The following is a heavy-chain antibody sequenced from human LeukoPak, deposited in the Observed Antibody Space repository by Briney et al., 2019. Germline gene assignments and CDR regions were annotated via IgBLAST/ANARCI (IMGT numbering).Heavy chain of an antibody. D-gene: IGHD6-13*01. J-gene: IGHJ4*02. V-gene: IGHV3-21*01. CDR1: GFTFSSYS. Sequence: GGSLRHSCAASGFTFSSYSMNWVRQAPGKGLEWVSSISSSSSYIYYADSVKGRFTISRDNAKNSLSLQMNSLRAKDTAVYNCAGEPAAEVGGFDYWGQGTLVTVSS. CDR3: AGEPAAEVGGFDY. CDR2: ISSSSSYI.